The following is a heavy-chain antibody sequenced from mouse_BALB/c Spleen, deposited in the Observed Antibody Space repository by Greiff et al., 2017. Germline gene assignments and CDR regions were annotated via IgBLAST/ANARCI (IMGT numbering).Heavy chain of an antibody. J-gene: IGHJ4*01. CDR2: INPSNGGT. V-gene: IGHV1S81*02. Sequence: VQLQQSGAELVKPGASVKLSCKASGYTFTSYYMYWVKQRPGQGLEWIGEINPSNGGTNFNEKFKSKATLTVDKSSSTAYMQLSSLTSEDSAVYYYTRSNYRYDGDAMDYWGQGTSVTVSS. D-gene: IGHD2-14*01. CDR3: TRSNYRYDGDAMDY. CDR1: GYTFTSYY.